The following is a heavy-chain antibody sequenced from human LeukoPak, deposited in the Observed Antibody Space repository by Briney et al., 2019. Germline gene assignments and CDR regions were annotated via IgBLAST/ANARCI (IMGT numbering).Heavy chain of an antibody. D-gene: IGHD3-16*01. CDR1: GFTFSSYA. CDR3: VKGDLGGVNAFDI. CDR2: ISGSGGST. V-gene: IGHV3-23*01. Sequence: GGSLRLSCVASGFTFSSYAMSWVRQAPGKGLEWVSAISGSGGSTFYADSVKGRFTISRDNSKNTLYLQMSTLRAEDTAVYFCVKGDLGGVNAFDIWGQGTLVTVSS. J-gene: IGHJ3*02.